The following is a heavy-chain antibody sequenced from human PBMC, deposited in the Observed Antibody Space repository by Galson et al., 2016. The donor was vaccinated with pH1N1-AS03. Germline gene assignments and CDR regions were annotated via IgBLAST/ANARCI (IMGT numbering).Heavy chain of an antibody. CDR2: ISPDGSVK. J-gene: IGHJ4*02. D-gene: IGHD1-1*01. CDR1: GFMFRFNW. Sequence: SLRLSCADSGFMFRFNWMTWVRQAPGKGLYWVANISPDGSVKHYVDSVKGRFTISRDNAKGSLYLQMNSLRAEDTAVYYCARSSNWAFDYWGQGSLVIVSS. CDR3: ARSSNWAFDY. V-gene: IGHV3-7*03.